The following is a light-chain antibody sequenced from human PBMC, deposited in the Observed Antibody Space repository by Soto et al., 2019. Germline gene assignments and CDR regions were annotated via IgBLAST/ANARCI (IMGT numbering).Light chain of an antibody. J-gene: IGKJ1*01. V-gene: IGKV3-15*01. CDR2: GAS. Sequence: EIVMTQSPATLSVSPGERATLSCRASQSVSSNLAWYQQKPGQAPRLLIYGASTRATGIPARFSGSGSGTEFTLTINSLQSEDFGVYYCQQHDNWPRTFGQGTKVDIK. CDR1: QSVSSN. CDR3: QQHDNWPRT.